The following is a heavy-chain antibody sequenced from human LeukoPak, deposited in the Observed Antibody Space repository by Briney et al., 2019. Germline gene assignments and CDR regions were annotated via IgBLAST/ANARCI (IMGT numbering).Heavy chain of an antibody. CDR3: ARDGGRQLPPGSMYNWFDP. J-gene: IGHJ5*02. V-gene: IGHV3-21*01. D-gene: IGHD2-2*01. CDR1: GFTFSSYS. CDR2: ISSSSSYI. Sequence: MPGGSLRLSCAASGFTFSSYSMNWVRQAPGKGLEWVSSISSSSSYIYYADSVKGRFTISRDNAKNSLYLQMNSLRAEDTAVYYCARDGGRQLPPGSMYNWFDPWGQGTLVTVSS.